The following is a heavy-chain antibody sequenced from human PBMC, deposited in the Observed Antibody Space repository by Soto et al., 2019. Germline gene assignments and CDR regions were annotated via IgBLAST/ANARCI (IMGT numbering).Heavy chain of an antibody. CDR1: GGSISSSSNY. CDR3: ARGMYSSAYYEFDY. CDR2: IYYSGST. Sequence: QLQLQESGPGLVKPSETLSLTCTISGGSISSSSNYWGWIRQPPGKGLEWVVTIYYSGSTNYNPSLKSRVTISIDTSKHQFSLNLSSVTAADTAVYYCARGMYSSAYYEFDYWGQGTLVTVSP. D-gene: IGHD6-19*01. J-gene: IGHJ4*02. V-gene: IGHV4-39*01.